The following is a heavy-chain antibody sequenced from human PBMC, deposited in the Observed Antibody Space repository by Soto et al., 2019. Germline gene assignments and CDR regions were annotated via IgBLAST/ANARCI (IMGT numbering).Heavy chain of an antibody. D-gene: IGHD3-22*01. Sequence: EVQLVESGGMLVQPGGSLRLSCAASGLTLSTSSMNWVRQAPGKGLEWISYIRRHTSVKAYADSVKNRFTISRESAKNSMYLHMDSLRVEETAVYYCGQVEDSGYYKVDRWGQGTLVTVAS. CDR2: IRRHTSVK. CDR3: GQVEDSGYYKVDR. J-gene: IGHJ4*02. CDR1: GLTLSTSS. V-gene: IGHV3-48*01.